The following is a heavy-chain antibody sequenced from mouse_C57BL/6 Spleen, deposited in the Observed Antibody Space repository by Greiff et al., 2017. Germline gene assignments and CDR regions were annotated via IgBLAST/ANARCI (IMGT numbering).Heavy chain of an antibody. Sequence: EVMLVESGEGLVKPGGSLKLSCAASGFTFSSYAMSWVRQTPEKRLEWVAYISRGGDYIYYADTVKGRFTIARDNARNTLYLQMSSLKSEDTAMYYCTRDNWDVVFAYWGQGTLVTVSA. J-gene: IGHJ3*01. V-gene: IGHV5-9-1*02. D-gene: IGHD4-1*02. CDR3: TRDNWDVVFAY. CDR2: ISRGGDYI. CDR1: GFTFSSYA.